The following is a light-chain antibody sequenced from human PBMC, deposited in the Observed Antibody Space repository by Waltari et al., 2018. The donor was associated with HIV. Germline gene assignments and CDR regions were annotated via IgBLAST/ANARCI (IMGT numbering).Light chain of an antibody. J-gene: IGLJ1*01. CDR3: QSYDSNLSGATV. Sequence: QSVLTQPPSVSGAPGQRDTISCTGSSSNIGAGYDVHWYQQLPGTAPKVLIYGNSNRPSGVPDRFSGSKSGTSASLAITGLQAEDEADYYCQSYDSNLSGATVFGTGTKVTVL. V-gene: IGLV1-40*01. CDR1: SSNIGAGYD. CDR2: GNS.